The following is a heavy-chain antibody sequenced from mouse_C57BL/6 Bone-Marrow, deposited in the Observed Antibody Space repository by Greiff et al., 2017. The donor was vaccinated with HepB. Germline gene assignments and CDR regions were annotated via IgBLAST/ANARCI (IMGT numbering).Heavy chain of an antibody. Sequence: EVKLVESGEGLVKPGGSLKLSCAASGFTFSSYAMSWVRQTPEKRLEWVAYISSGGDYIYYADTVKGRFTISRDNARNTLYLQMSSLKSEDTAMYYCTRKDYGGFDYWGQGTLVTVSA. J-gene: IGHJ3*01. D-gene: IGHD1-1*01. CDR2: ISSGGDYI. CDR1: GFTFSSYA. CDR3: TRKDYGGFDY. V-gene: IGHV5-9-1*02.